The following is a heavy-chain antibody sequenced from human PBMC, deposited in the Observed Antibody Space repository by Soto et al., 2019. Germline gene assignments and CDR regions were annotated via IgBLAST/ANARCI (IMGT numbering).Heavy chain of an antibody. V-gene: IGHV1-18*04. J-gene: IGHJ4*02. CDR3: ATEPIYYNDGSGYYPLGH. CDR2: ISAHNGDT. D-gene: IGHD3-22*01. CDR1: GYSFATYG. Sequence: ASVKVSCKASGYSFATYGLSWVRQAPGQGLECVGWISAHNGDTHYSQKFQGRVTLTTDTSTNTGYTELRSLTSDDTAVYFCATEPIYYNDGSGYYPLGHWGQGTLVTSPQ.